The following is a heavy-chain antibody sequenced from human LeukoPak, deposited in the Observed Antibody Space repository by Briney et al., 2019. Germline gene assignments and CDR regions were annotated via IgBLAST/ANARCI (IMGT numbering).Heavy chain of an antibody. CDR1: GFTFSSYW. Sequence: GGSLRLSCAASGFTFSSYWMHWVRQAPGKGLVWVSRINSDGSSTSYADSVKGRFTISRDNAKNTLYLQMNSLRAEDTAMYYCARGVGYYDILTGYFFDPWGQGTLVTVSS. CDR2: INSDGSST. J-gene: IGHJ5*02. D-gene: IGHD3-9*01. V-gene: IGHV3-74*01. CDR3: ARGVGYYDILTGYFFDP.